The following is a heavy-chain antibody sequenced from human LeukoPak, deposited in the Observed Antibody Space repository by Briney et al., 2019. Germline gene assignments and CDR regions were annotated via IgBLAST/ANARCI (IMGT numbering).Heavy chain of an antibody. V-gene: IGHV3-30*04. CDR3: ARDGLLASGFGELHRHYYGMDV. CDR1: GFTFSSYA. CDR2: ISYDGSNK. Sequence: GGSLRLSCAASGFTFSSYAMHWVRQAPGKGLEWVAVISYDGSNKYYADSVKGRFTISRDNSKNTLYLQMNSLRAEDTAVYYCARDGLLASGFGELHRHYYGMDVWGQGTTVTVSS. D-gene: IGHD3-10*01. J-gene: IGHJ6*02.